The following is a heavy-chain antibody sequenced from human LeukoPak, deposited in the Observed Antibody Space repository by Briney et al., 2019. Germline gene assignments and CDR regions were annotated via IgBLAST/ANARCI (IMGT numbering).Heavy chain of an antibody. J-gene: IGHJ5*02. V-gene: IGHV4-39*07. CDR3: VAERYNWNFGGWFDP. Sequence: SETLSLTCTVSGGSISSSSYYRAWIRQPPGKGLEWIATIYYSGNTYYNPSLKSRVTISVDTSRNQFSLGLSTVTAADTAIYYCVAERYNWNFGGWFDPWGQGTLVTVSS. D-gene: IGHD1-7*01. CDR2: IYYSGNT. CDR1: GGSISSSSYY.